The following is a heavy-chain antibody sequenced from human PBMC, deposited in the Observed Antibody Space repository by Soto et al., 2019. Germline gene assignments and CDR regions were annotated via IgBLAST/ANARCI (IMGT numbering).Heavy chain of an antibody. D-gene: IGHD4-17*01. Sequence: EVQLLESGGGLVQPGGSLRLSCAASGFTFSSHAMSWVRQSPVKGLELVASLGKTGAYYADSVKGRFSISRDTSKSTLFLQLNNLRADDSAIYYWVKNRGYTDYAFDYWGQGTLVTVSS. J-gene: IGHJ4*02. CDR3: VKNRGYTDYAFDY. CDR2: LGKTGA. CDR1: GFTFSSHA. V-gene: IGHV3-23*01.